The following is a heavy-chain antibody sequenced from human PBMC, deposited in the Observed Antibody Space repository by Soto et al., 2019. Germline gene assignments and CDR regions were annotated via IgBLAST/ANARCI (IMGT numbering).Heavy chain of an antibody. CDR2: IYPSGMP. Sequence: QLQLQESGSGLVKPSHTLSLTCTVSGGSISNAAYSWSWIRQPPGKSLEWIGYIYPSGMPFYNPSLRSRVTISIDRSNDQFSLNLKSVTAADTAVYYCGRERGGYGLFDSRGQGTLVTVSS. CDR1: GGSISNAAYS. J-gene: IGHJ4*02. D-gene: IGHD2-15*01. CDR3: GRERGGYGLFDS. V-gene: IGHV4-30-2*01.